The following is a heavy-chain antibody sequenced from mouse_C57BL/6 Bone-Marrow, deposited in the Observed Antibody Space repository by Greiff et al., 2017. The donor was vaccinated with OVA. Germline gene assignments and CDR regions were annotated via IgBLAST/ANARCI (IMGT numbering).Heavy chain of an antibody. CDR3: ARSGFITTVVGYCDV. D-gene: IGHD1-1*01. CDR2: INPSSGYT. J-gene: IGHJ1*03. V-gene: IGHV1-7*01. Sequence: QVQLQQSGAELAKPGASVKLSCKASGYTFTSYWMHWVKQRPGPGLEWIGYINPSSGYTKSNQQFKDKATLTADTSSSTAYMQLSSRTYEDSAVYYCARSGFITTVVGYCDVWGTGTTGTGSS. CDR1: GYTFTSYW.